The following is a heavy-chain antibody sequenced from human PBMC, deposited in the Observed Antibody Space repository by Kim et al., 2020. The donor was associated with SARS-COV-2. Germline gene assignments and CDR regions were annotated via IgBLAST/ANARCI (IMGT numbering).Heavy chain of an antibody. V-gene: IGHV3-7*03. CDR1: GFTFSSYW. CDR2: IKQDGSEK. J-gene: IGHJ4*02. CDR3: ASWGEGDATVTTYLPTRYYFDY. Sequence: GGSLRLSCAASGFTFSSYWMSWVRQAPGKGLEWVANIKQDGSEKYYVDSVKGRFTISRDNAKNSLYLQMNSLRAEDTAVYYCASWGEGDATVTTYLPTRYYFDYWGQGTLVTVSS. D-gene: IGHD4-17*01.